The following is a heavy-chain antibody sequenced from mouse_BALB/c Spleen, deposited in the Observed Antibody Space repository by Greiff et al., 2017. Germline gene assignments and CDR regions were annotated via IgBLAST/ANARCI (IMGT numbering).Heavy chain of an antibody. CDR1: GYTFSSSW. J-gene: IGHJ4*01. V-gene: IGHV1-82*01. CDR3: ARRGYYNAMDY. Sequence: QVQLQQSGPELVKPGASVKISCKASGYTFSSSWMNWVKQRPGQGIEWIGRIYPGDGDTNYTGKFKGKATLTADKSSSTAYMQLSSLTSVDSAVYFCARRGYYNAMDYWGQGTSVTVSS. D-gene: IGHD2-2*01. CDR2: IYPGDGDT.